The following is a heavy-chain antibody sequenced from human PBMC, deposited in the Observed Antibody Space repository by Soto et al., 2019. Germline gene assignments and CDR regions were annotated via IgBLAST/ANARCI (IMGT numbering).Heavy chain of an antibody. J-gene: IGHJ4*02. Sequence: QVQLQESGPGLVKPSETLSLTCTVSGGSISSYYWSWIRQPPGKGLEWIGYIYYSGSTNYNPSLKTRLTISVDTSKNQFSLKLSSVTAADTAVYYCARSDGDYFDYWGQGTLVTVSS. D-gene: IGHD4-17*01. V-gene: IGHV4-59*01. CDR1: GGSISSYY. CDR3: ARSDGDYFDY. CDR2: IYYSGST.